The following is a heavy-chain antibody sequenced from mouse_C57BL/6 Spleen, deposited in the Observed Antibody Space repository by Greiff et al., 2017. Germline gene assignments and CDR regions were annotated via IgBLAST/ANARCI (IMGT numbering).Heavy chain of an antibody. V-gene: IGHV1-64*01. CDR3: ARRYYGSSYGYFDV. CDR1: GYTFTSYW. J-gene: IGHJ1*03. CDR2: IHPNSGST. Sequence: QVQLQQPGAELVKPGASVKLSCKASGYTFTSYWMHWVKQRPGQGLEWIGMIHPNSGSTNYNEKFKSKATLTVDKSSSTAYMQLSSLTSEDSAVYYCARRYYGSSYGYFDVGGTGTTVTVSS. D-gene: IGHD1-1*01.